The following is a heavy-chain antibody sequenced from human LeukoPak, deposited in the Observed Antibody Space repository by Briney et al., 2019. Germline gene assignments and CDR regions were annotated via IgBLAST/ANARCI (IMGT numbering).Heavy chain of an antibody. CDR3: ARESGGNTPYYFDS. CDR2: ISYDDGSNK. CDR1: AFTFSSYA. J-gene: IGHJ4*02. D-gene: IGHD2-2*02. Sequence: GRSLRLSCAPSAFTFSSYASHWVRQPPGKGMEWVAVISYDDGSNKYYADSVKGRFTISRDNSKNTLYLQMNSLRTEDTAVYYCARESGGNTPYYFDSWGQGTLVTVSS. V-gene: IGHV3-30*04.